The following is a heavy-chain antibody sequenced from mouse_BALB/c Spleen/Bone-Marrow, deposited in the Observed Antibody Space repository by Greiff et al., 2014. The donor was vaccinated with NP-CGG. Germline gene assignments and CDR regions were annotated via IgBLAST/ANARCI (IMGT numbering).Heavy chain of an antibody. Sequence: EVQLVESGGGLVQPGGSRKLSCAASGFTFSDYGMAWVRQAPGKGPEWVAFISNLAYSIYYADTVTGRFTISRENAKNTLYLEMSSLRSEDTAMYYCARFSTTVVVDAMDYWGQGTSVTVSS. CDR3: ARFSTTVVVDAMDY. CDR1: GFTFSDYG. J-gene: IGHJ4*01. CDR2: ISNLAYSI. D-gene: IGHD1-1*01. V-gene: IGHV5-15*02.